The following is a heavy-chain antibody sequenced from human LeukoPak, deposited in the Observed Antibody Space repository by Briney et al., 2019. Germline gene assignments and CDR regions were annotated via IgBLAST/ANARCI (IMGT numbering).Heavy chain of an antibody. V-gene: IGHV4-59*01. CDR1: GGSISSYY. J-gene: IGHJ5*02. D-gene: IGHD3-9*01. CDR3: ARLLYYDILTDPPTWFDP. Sequence: PSETLSLTCTVSGGSISSYYWSWIRQPPGKGLEWIGYINYSGSTNYNPSLKSRVTISVDTSKNQFSLKLSSVTAADTAVYYCARLLYYDILTDPPTWFDPWGQGTLVTVSS. CDR2: INYSGST.